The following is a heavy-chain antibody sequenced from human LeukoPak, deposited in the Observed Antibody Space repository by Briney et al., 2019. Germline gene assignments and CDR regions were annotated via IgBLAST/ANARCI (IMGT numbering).Heavy chain of an antibody. Sequence: SETLSLTCTVSGGSISSYYWSWIRQPPGKGLEWIGYIYYSGSTNYNPSLKSRVTISVDTSKNQFSLKPSSVTAADTAVYYCARYVAAAGKFDYWGQGTLVTVSS. V-gene: IGHV4-59*01. CDR1: GGSISSYY. CDR3: ARYVAAAGKFDY. J-gene: IGHJ4*02. CDR2: IYYSGST. D-gene: IGHD6-13*01.